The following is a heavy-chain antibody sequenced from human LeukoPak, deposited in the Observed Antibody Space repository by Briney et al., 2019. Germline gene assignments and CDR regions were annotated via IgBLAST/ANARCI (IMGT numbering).Heavy chain of an antibody. D-gene: IGHD3-9*01. Sequence: SETLSLTCSVSGYSISSGYYWAWIRQPPGKGLEWIGNIYHTGDTYYNASLKSRVTILVDTSKNQFSLKLRSVTASDTAVYYCARDGNDILTGYQLDAFDIWGQGTMVSVSS. CDR1: GYSISSGYY. CDR3: ARDGNDILTGYQLDAFDI. J-gene: IGHJ3*02. CDR2: IYHTGDT. V-gene: IGHV4-38-2*02.